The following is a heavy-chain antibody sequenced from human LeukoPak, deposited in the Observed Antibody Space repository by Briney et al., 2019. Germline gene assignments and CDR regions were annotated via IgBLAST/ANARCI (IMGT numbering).Heavy chain of an antibody. CDR3: SGAEDIVVVPAGNDY. CDR2: ISSRSSTI. D-gene: IGHD2-2*01. Sequence: GGSLRLSCAASGFTFSSYSMNWVRQAPGKGLEWVSYISSRSSTIYYADSVKGRFTISRDNAKNSLYLQMNSLRAEDTAVYYCSGAEDIVVVPAGNDYWGQGTLVTVSS. CDR1: GFTFSSYS. J-gene: IGHJ4*02. V-gene: IGHV3-48*01.